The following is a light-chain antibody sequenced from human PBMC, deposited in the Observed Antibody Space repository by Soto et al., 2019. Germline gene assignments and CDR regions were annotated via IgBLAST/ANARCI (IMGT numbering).Light chain of an antibody. CDR1: NSDIGAYDY. CDR3: LSHTTRRIYV. V-gene: IGLV2-14*03. Sequence: QSALTQPASVSGPPGQSITISCSGTNSDIGAYDYVSWYQQHPGKPPKLIIYNVNNRPSGVSFRFSGSKSANTASLTISGLQTEDEADYYCLSHTTRRIYVFGPGTKLTVL. J-gene: IGLJ1*01. CDR2: NVN.